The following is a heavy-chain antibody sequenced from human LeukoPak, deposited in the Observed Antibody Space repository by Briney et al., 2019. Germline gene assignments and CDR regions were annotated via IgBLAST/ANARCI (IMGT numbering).Heavy chain of an antibody. V-gene: IGHV4-4*02. CDR3: TREIRLVCPFEF. CDR1: GVSFDSTNY. J-gene: IGHJ4*02. CDR2: SAHDGTR. D-gene: IGHD6-19*01. Sequence: PSETLTLTCGVSGVSFDSTNYWSWVRQAPGKGLEWIGESAHDGTRNYNPSLRSRVVMSFDRANNYFSLSLTAVTAADTALYYCTREIRLVCPFEFWGQGTMVTVSS.